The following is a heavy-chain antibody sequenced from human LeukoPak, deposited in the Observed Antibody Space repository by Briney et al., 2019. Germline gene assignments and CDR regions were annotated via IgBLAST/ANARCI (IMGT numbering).Heavy chain of an antibody. CDR3: ARGHSSGWYYYYGMDV. D-gene: IGHD6-19*01. CDR2: IYYSGST. J-gene: IGHJ6*02. V-gene: IGHV4-59*01. CDR1: GGSISSYY. Sequence: SETLSLTCTVSGGSISSYYWSWIRQPPGKGLEWIGYIYYSGSTNYNASLKSRVTISVDPSKHQFSLKLSSVTAADTDVYYCARGHSSGWYYYYGMDVWGQGTTVTVSS.